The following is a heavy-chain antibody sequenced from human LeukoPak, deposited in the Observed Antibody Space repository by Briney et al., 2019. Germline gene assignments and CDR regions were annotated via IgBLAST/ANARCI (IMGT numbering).Heavy chain of an antibody. J-gene: IGHJ4*02. CDR1: GFTLSDYW. CDR2: MDQDGSEE. CDR3: ARESTEERPGC. D-gene: IGHD1-1*01. Sequence: GGSLRLSCAASGFTLSDYWMSWVRQAPGKGLEWVANMDQDGSEENYVDSMKGRFTISRDDAKNPLYLQMSSLRAEDTAVYYCARESTEERPGCWGQGTLVTVSS. V-gene: IGHV3-7*01.